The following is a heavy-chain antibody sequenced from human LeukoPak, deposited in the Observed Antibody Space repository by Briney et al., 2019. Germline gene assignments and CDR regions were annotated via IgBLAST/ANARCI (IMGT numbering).Heavy chain of an antibody. J-gene: IGHJ4*02. D-gene: IGHD6-13*01. Sequence: PSETLSPTCAVYGGSFSGYYWSWIRQPPGKGLEWIGEINHSGSTNYNPSLKSRVTISVDTSKNQFSLKLSSVTAADTAVYYCARRLRGYRVTQLAYFDYWGQGTLVTVSS. CDR1: GGSFSGYY. CDR3: ARRLRGYRVTQLAYFDY. CDR2: INHSGST. V-gene: IGHV4-34*01.